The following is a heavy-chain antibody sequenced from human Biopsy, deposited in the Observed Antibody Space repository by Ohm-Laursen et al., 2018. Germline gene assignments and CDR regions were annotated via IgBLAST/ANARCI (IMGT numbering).Heavy chain of an antibody. Sequence: GSLRLSCTASGFIFSDYYMSWIRQAPGKGLEWVSSINSVGTIYYADSVRGRFTISRDNAKNSLYLQINSLRVEDTAVYYCARSVGIMAAPIDCWGQGTLVTVSS. V-gene: IGHV3-11*01. CDR3: ARSVGIMAAPIDC. J-gene: IGHJ4*02. D-gene: IGHD3-16*01. CDR2: INSVGTI. CDR1: GFIFSDYY.